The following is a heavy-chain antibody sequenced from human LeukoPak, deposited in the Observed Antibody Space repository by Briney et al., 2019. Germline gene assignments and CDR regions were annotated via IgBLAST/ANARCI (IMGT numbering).Heavy chain of an antibody. D-gene: IGHD3-3*01. V-gene: IGHV4-59*01. CDR2: IYYSGST. CDR1: GGSMNPYY. CDR3: ARDNNGYYSLDY. Sequence: SETLSLTCTVSGGSMNPYYWSWVRQPPGKGLEWIAYIYYSGSTNYNPSLKSRVTISVDTSKNQFSLNLSSVTAADTAVYYCARDNNGYYSLDYWGQGTLVTVSS. J-gene: IGHJ4*02.